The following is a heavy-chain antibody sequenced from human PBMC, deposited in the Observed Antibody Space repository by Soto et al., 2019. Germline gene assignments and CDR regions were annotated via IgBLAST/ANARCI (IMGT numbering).Heavy chain of an antibody. J-gene: IGHJ4*02. CDR3: ARGGPLAVAGMGEYFDY. V-gene: IGHV3-33*01. CDR2: IWYDGSNK. Sequence: QVQLVESGGGVVQPGRSLRLSCAASGFTFSSYGMHWVRQAPGKGLEWVAVIWYDGSNKYYADSVKGRFTISRDNSKNTLYLQMNSLRAEDTAVYYCARGGPLAVAGMGEYFDYWGQGTLVTVSS. CDR1: GFTFSSYG. D-gene: IGHD6-19*01.